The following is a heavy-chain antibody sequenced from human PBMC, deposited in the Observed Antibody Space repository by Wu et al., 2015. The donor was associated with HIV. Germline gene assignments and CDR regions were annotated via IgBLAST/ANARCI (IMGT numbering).Heavy chain of an antibody. J-gene: IGHJ3*02. D-gene: IGHD3-10*01. CDR2: INPSGGST. Sequence: QVQLVQSGAEVKKPGASVKVSCKASGYTFTSYYMHWVRQAPGQGLEWMGIINPSGGSTSYAQKFQGRVTMTRDTSTSTVYMELSSLRSEDTAVYYCARDRLLSQNPSADAFDIWGQGTMVTVSS. V-gene: IGHV1-46*01. CDR3: ARDRLLSQNPSADAFDI. CDR1: GYTFTSYY.